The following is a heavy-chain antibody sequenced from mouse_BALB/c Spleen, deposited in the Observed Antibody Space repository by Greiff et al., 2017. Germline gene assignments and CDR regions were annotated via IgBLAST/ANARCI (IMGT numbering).Heavy chain of an antibody. CDR1: GFSLTGYG. Sequence: VKLMQSGPGLVAPSQSLSITCTVSGFSLTGYGVNWVRQPPGKGLEWLGMIWGDGSTDYNSALKSSLSISKDNSKSQVFLKMNSLQTDDTARFYCARGLRPYAMDYWGQGTSVTVSS. CDR3: ARGLRPYAMDY. J-gene: IGHJ4*01. CDR2: IWGDGST. D-gene: IGHD1-2*01. V-gene: IGHV2-6-7*01.